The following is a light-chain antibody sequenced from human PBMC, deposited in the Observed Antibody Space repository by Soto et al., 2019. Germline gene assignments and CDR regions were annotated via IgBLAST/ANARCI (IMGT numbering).Light chain of an antibody. CDR1: SANIGNNT. J-gene: IGLJ7*01. Sequence: QLVLTQPPSASGTPGQRVNISCSGSSANIGNNTVNWYQQLTGPAPKLLIYSNNQRPSGVPDRFSGSKSGTSAALAISGLQSEDEADYDCAAWDDSINGLAVFGGGTKLTVL. V-gene: IGLV1-44*01. CDR3: AAWDDSINGLAV. CDR2: SNN.